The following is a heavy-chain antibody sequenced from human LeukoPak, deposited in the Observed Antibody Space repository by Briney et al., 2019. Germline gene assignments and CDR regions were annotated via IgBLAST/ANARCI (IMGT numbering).Heavy chain of an antibody. D-gene: IGHD1-1*01. V-gene: IGHV4-59*01. CDR2: IYYSGSA. CDR1: GGSISSYY. J-gene: IGHJ4*02. CDR3: ARFSTGKTLDN. Sequence: SETLSLTCTVSGGSISSYYWSWIRQPPGKGLEWIGYIYYSGSANYNPSLKSRVTISVDTSKNQFSLKLNSVTAADTAIYYCARFSTGKTLDNWGQGTLVTVSS.